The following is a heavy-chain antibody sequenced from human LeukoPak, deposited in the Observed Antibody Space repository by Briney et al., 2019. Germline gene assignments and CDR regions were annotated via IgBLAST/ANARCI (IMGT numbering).Heavy chain of an antibody. D-gene: IGHD1-1*01. CDR3: ARAGWKDGKYYFDY. CDR2: IGVPGNT. V-gene: IGHV3-13*04. CDR1: GFTFSSYD. Sequence: PGRSLTLSCAAAGFTFSSYDMHWIRQATGKGLEWVSGIGVPGNTYYAGSVKGRFTITRETAGSSLYLQMNSLRAEDTAVYYCARAGWKDGKYYFDYWGQGTLVTVSS. J-gene: IGHJ4*02.